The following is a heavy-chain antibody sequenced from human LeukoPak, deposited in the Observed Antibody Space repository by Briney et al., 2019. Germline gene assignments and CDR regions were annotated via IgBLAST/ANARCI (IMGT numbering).Heavy chain of an antibody. V-gene: IGHV3-73*01. J-gene: IGHJ6*03. CDR2: IRSKANSYAT. Sequence: SGGSLRLSCAASGFTFSGSAMHWVRQASGKGLEWVGRIRSKANSYATAYAASVKGRFTISRDDSKNTAYLQMNSLKTEDTAVYYCTGAVAGKRDYMDVWGKGTTVTVSS. CDR1: GFTFSGSA. CDR3: TGAVAGKRDYMDV. D-gene: IGHD6-19*01.